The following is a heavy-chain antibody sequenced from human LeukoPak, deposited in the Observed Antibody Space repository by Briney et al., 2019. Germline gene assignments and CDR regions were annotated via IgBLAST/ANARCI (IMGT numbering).Heavy chain of an antibody. D-gene: IGHD3-10*01. J-gene: IGHJ4*02. CDR2: ISYDGSNK. V-gene: IGHV3-30-3*01. CDR1: GFTFSSYA. Sequence: GGSLRLSCAASGFTFSSYAMSWVRQAPGKGLEWVAVISYDGSNKYYADSVKGRFTISRDNSKNTLYLQMNSLRAEDTAVYYCARDRFRGSGSSYYFDYWGQGTLVTVSS. CDR3: ARDRFRGSGSSYYFDY.